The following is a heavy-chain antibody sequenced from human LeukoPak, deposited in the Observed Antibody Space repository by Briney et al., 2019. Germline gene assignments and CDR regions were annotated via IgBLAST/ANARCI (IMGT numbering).Heavy chain of an antibody. V-gene: IGHV1-2*04. D-gene: IGHD2-2*01. CDR1: GYTFTGYY. CDR2: INPNSGGT. CDR3: ARAAGVPAARYAFDI. J-gene: IGHJ3*02. Sequence: ASVKVSCKASGYTFTGYYMHWVRQAPGQGLEWMGRINPNSGGTNYAQKFQGWVTMTRDTSISTAYMELSRLRSDDTAVYYCARAAGVPAARYAFDIWGQGTMVTVSS.